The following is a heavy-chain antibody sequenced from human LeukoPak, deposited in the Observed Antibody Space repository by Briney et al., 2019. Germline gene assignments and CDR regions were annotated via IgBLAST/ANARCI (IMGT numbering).Heavy chain of an antibody. CDR2: ISYDGSFR. CDR1: GLIFSTFG. J-gene: IGHJ4*02. CDR3: AKGLRLDLGELSTFDY. Sequence: PGRSLRLSCAASGLIFSTFGMHWVRPAPGKGLEWVASISYDGSFRYYVDSVKGRLTISRDNSKNTLYLQMNSLRPEDTAVYYCAKGLRLDLGELSTFDYWGQGTLVTVSS. D-gene: IGHD3-16*02. V-gene: IGHV3-30*18.